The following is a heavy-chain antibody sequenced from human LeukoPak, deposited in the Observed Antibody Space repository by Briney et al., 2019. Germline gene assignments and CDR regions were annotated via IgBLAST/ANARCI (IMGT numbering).Heavy chain of an antibody. Sequence: SETLSLTCTVSGGSISSYYWSWIRQPPGKGLEWIGCIYYSGSTNYNPSLKSRVTISVDTSKNQFSLKLSSVTAADTAVYYCGRDREEVPFDYWAQEPLSPS. V-gene: IGHV4-59*01. CDR2: IYYSGST. CDR3: GRDREEVPFDY. J-gene: IGHJ4*01. CDR1: GGSISSYY.